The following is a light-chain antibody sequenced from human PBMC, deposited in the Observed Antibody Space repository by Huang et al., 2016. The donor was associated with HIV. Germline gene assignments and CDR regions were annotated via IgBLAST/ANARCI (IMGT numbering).Light chain of an antibody. V-gene: IGKV1-NL1*01. CDR2: STS. CDR1: QGISNS. CDR3: QQYYTSPT. J-gene: IGKJ1*01. Sequence: DIQMTQSTSSLSAFVGDTVTITCRASQGISNSVAWYQQKPGKAPKLLLYSTSRLESVVPSRFRGGGSGTDYTLTINSLQPDDFATYYCQQYYTSPTFGQGSKVEIK.